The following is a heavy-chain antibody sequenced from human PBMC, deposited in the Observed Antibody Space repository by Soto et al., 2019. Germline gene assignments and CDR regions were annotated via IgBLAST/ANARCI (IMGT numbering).Heavy chain of an antibody. D-gene: IGHD2-2*01. CDR2: ISYDGSNK. Sequence: PGGSLRLSCAASGFTSSSYGMHWVRQAPGKGLEWVSFISYDGSNKYYADSVKGRFTISRDNAKNSLYLQMSSLRAEDTAVYYCAREDPPSLNWGQGTLVTVSS. V-gene: IGHV3-30*03. CDR3: AREDPPSLN. J-gene: IGHJ4*02. CDR1: GFTSSSYG.